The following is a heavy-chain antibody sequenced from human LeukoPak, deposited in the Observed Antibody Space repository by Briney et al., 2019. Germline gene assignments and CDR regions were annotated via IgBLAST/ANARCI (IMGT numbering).Heavy chain of an antibody. J-gene: IGHJ6*02. CDR1: GFTFSSYS. CDR2: VSYAGSNK. V-gene: IGHV3-30*03. Sequence: GGSLRLSCAASGFTFSSYSMNWVRQAPGKGLEWEAVVSYAGSNKYYADSVKGRFTISRDKSKNTLYLQMNSLRPDDTAVYYCARAAGMDVWGQGTTVTVSS. CDR3: ARAAGMDV.